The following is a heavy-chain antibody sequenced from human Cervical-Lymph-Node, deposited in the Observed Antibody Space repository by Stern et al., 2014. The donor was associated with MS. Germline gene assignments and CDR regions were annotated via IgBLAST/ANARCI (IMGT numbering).Heavy chain of an antibody. Sequence: QVQLVQSGGGVVQPGRSLRLSCAASGFTFSRNGMHWVRQAPGKGLEWVAVIWYDGSNDNYVDSVKGRFTISRDNSKNTLYLQMNSLRVEDTAVYYCVAYASGDNNNHWGQGTLVTVSS. J-gene: IGHJ5*02. D-gene: IGHD6-19*01. CDR3: VAYASGDNNNH. CDR2: IWYDGSND. CDR1: GFTFSRNG. V-gene: IGHV3-33*03.